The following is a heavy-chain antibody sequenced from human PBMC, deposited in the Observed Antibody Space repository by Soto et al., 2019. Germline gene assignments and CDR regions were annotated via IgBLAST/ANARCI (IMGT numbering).Heavy chain of an antibody. D-gene: IGHD5-18*01. CDR3: ARDGKSDTAMATSYYYYGMDV. J-gene: IGHJ6*02. CDR2: INPSGGST. Sequence: ASVKVSCKASGYTFTSYYMHWVRQAPGQGLEWMGIINPSGGSTSYAQKFQGRVTMTRDTSTSTVYMELSSLRSEDTAVYHCARDGKSDTAMATSYYYYGMDVWGQGTTVTVSS. CDR1: GYTFTSYY. V-gene: IGHV1-46*01.